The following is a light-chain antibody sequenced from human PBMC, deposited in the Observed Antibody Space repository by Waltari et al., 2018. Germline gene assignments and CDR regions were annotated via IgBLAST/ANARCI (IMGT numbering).Light chain of an antibody. CDR1: KSISTY. J-gene: IGKJ1*01. Sequence: DIQMTQSPSSLSASVGDRVTITCRASKSISTYLSWYQQKSGKAPNLLIYGACNLQSGVPSRFSGRGSGTDFTLTISSLQPEDFANYYCQQSDSLPWTFGQGTKVEIK. CDR3: QQSDSLPWT. V-gene: IGKV1-39*01. CDR2: GAC.